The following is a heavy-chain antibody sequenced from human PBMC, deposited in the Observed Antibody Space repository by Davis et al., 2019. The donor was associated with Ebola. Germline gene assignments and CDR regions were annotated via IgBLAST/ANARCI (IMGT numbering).Heavy chain of an antibody. V-gene: IGHV4-34*01. CDR1: GGSFSGYY. CDR3: ARGTRTLFGVVVSPNWFDP. J-gene: IGHJ5*02. D-gene: IGHD3-3*01. CDR2: INHSGST. Sequence: SETLSLTCAVYGGSFSGYYWSWIRQPPGKGLEWIGEINHSGSTNYNPSLKSRVTISVDTSKHQFSLKLSSVTAADTAVYYCARGTRTLFGVVVSPNWFDPWGQGTLVTVSS.